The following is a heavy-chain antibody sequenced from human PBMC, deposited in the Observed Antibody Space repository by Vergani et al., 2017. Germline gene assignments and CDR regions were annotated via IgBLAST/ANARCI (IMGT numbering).Heavy chain of an antibody. V-gene: IGHV4-34*01. CDR3: ARFVTGTTHFDY. J-gene: IGHJ4*02. CDR2: INHSGST. D-gene: IGHD1-20*01. Sequence: QVQLQQWGAGLLKPSETLSLTCAVYGGSFSGYYWSWIRQPPGKGLEWIVEINHSGSTNYNPSLKSRVTISVDTSKNQFSLKLSSVTAADTAVYYCARFVTGTTHFDYWGQGTLVTVSS. CDR1: GGSFSGYY.